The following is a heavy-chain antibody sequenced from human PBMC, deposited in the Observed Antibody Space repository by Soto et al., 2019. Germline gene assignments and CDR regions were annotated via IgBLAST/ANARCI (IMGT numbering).Heavy chain of an antibody. Sequence: GGALRLSCAASGFSLSNYWMSWVRQAPGKGLEWVANIKQDGSAIYYVDSVKGRFTISRDNAKNSVYLQMNSLRVEDTAVYYCVRAVASAGAFWGQGTPVTVSS. CDR1: GFSLSNYW. J-gene: IGHJ4*02. CDR3: VRAVASAGAF. D-gene: IGHD2-8*02. CDR2: IKQDGSAI. V-gene: IGHV3-7*01.